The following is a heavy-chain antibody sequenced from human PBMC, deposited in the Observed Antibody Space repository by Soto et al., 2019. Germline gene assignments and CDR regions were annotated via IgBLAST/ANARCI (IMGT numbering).Heavy chain of an antibody. V-gene: IGHV1-24*01. CDR3: ATEFCSSTSCYWYYGMDV. CDR2: FDPEDGET. D-gene: IGHD2-2*01. CDR1: GYTLTELS. Sequence: ASVKVSCKVSGYTLTELSMHWVRQAPGKGLEWMGGFDPEDGETIYAQKFQGRVTMTEDTSTDTAYMELSSLRSEDTAVYYCATEFCSSTSCYWYYGMDVWGQGTTVTVSS. J-gene: IGHJ6*02.